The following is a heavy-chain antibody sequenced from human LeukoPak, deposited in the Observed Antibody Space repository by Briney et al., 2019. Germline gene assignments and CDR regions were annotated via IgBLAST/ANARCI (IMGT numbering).Heavy chain of an antibody. CDR3: ARGVEPLAANTLAY. V-gene: IGHV3-53*01. CDR2: LYSDGNT. J-gene: IGHJ4*02. Sequence: GGSLRLSCAVSEFTVYNSYMTWVRQAPGKGLEWVSVLYSDGNTKYADSVQGRFTISRDNSKNTLYLEMNSLSPDDTAVYYCARGVEPLAANTLAYWGQGTLVTVSS. D-gene: IGHD1-14*01. CDR1: EFTVYNSY.